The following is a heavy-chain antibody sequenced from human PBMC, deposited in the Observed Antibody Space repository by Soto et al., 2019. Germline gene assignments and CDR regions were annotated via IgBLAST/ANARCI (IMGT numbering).Heavy chain of an antibody. D-gene: IGHD4-17*01. CDR1: GDSVSSNRGA. CDR2: TYYRSKWYN. J-gene: IGHJ6*02. V-gene: IGHV6-1*01. Sequence: SQTLSLTCDISGDSVSSNRGAWTWIRQSPSRGLEWLGRTYYRSKWYNEYGLSVKSRITINVDTCKNQFSLQLNSVTPEDAAVYYCARWDHDYGYLDVWGLGTTVTVSS. CDR3: ARWDHDYGYLDV.